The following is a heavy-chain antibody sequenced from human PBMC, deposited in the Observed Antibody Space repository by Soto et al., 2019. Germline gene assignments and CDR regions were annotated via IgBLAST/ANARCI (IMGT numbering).Heavy chain of an antibody. CDR1: RDTFSSYA. CDR2: IIPTFGSP. D-gene: IGHD2-21*01. J-gene: IGHJ5*02. Sequence: QAQLVQSGPEVKKPGSSVTVSCKASRDTFSSYAITWVRQAPGQGLEWMGGIIPTFGSPQYAQNFQCRLTITADDSTYTAYVELASLTSDDTAVYYCARAVVPKYYWFDPWGQGTLVTFAS. V-gene: IGHV1-69*01. CDR3: ARAVVPKYYWFDP.